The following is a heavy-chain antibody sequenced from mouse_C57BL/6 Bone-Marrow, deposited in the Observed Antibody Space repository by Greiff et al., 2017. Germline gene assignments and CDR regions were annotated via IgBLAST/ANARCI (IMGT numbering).Heavy chain of an antibody. CDR2: IYPGSGST. D-gene: IGHD1-1*01. Sequence: QVQLQQPGAELVKPGASVKMSCKASGYTFTSYWITWVKQRPGQGLEWIGDIYPGSGSTNYNEKFKSKATLTVDTSSSTAYMQLSSLTSEDSAVYYCARGDYYGSSPDYWRQGTTLTVSS. CDR1: GYTFTSYW. CDR3: ARGDYYGSSPDY. J-gene: IGHJ2*01. V-gene: IGHV1-55*01.